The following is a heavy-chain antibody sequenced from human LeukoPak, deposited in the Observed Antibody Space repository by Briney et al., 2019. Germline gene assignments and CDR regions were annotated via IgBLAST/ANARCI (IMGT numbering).Heavy chain of an antibody. Sequence: GGSLRLSCAASGFYFRDHWMDWVRQAPGKGLQWVGHIKNDGSETYYLDSLKGRFSISRDNTNNAPYLQMNSLRVEDTAVYYCVKNDGWFHLAQWGQGTLVTVSS. V-gene: IGHV3-7*03. CDR2: IKNDGSET. J-gene: IGHJ4*02. CDR1: GFYFRDHW. D-gene: IGHD6-19*01. CDR3: VKNDGWFHLAQ.